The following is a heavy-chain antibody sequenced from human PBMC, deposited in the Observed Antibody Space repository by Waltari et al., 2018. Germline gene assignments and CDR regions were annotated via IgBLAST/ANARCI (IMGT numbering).Heavy chain of an antibody. D-gene: IGHD3-22*01. Sequence: QLQLQESGPGLVKPSETLSPTCTGSGGSISSSSYYRGWFRQPPGKGLEWIGSMYYSGSTDYNPSRKSRVTISVDASKNQFSLKLSSVTAADTAVYYCARGSGYYLPAPWGQGTVVTVSS. J-gene: IGHJ3*01. CDR2: MYYSGST. CDR1: GGSISSSSYY. CDR3: ARGSGYYLPAP. V-gene: IGHV4-39*01.